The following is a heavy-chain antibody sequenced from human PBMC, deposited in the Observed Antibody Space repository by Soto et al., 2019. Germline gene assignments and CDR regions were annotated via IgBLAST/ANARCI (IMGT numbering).Heavy chain of an antibody. Sequence: SETLSLTCTVSGGSISSSSYYWGWIRQPPGKGLEWIGSIYYSGSTYYNPSLKSRVTISVDTSKNQFSLKLSSVTAADTAVYHCARRPGTGYYYYYYMDVWGKGTTVTVS. D-gene: IGHD7-27*01. CDR1: GGSISSSSYY. CDR3: ARRPGTGYYYYYYMDV. CDR2: IYYSGST. J-gene: IGHJ6*03. V-gene: IGHV4-39*01.